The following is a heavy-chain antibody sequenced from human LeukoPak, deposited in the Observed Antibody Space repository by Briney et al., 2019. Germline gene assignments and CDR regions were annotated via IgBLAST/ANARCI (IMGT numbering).Heavy chain of an antibody. J-gene: IGHJ5*02. CDR3: ATDLGDYYDSSGYYYSLDP. CDR2: FDPEDGET. Sequence: ASVKVSCKVSGYTLTELSMHWVRQAPGKGLEWMGGFDPEDGETIYAQKFQGRVTMTEDTSTDTAYMELSSLRSEDTAVYYCATDLGDYYDSSGYYYSLDPWGQGTLVTVSS. D-gene: IGHD3-22*01. CDR1: GYTLTELS. V-gene: IGHV1-24*01.